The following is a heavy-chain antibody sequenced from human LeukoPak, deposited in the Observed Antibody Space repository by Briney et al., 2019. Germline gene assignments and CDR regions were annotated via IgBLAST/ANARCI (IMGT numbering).Heavy chain of an antibody. CDR1: GFTFSSYS. CDR2: ISSSSSYI. V-gene: IGHV3-21*01. Sequence: GGSLRLSCAASGFTFSSYSMNWVRQAPGKGLEWVSSISSSSSYIYCADSVKGRFTISRDNAKNSLYLQMNSLRAEDTAVYYCARNYYDSSGYYDGLLPTNYFDYWGQGTLVTVSS. D-gene: IGHD3-22*01. J-gene: IGHJ4*02. CDR3: ARNYYDSSGYYDGLLPTNYFDY.